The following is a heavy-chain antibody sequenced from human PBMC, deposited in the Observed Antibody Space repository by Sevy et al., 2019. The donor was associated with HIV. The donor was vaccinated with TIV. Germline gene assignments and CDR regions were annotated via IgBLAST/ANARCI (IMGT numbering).Heavy chain of an antibody. D-gene: IGHD6-19*01. J-gene: IGHJ6*02. CDR3: TRDRTYSSGWLGNYYYDMDV. CDR2: INPNTGGT. Sequence: ASVKVSCKASGYTFTGYYIHLVRQAPGQGLEWMGWINPNTGGTNFAQKFQGWVTMTRATSITTAYMELSRLRSDDTAVYYCTRDRTYSSGWLGNYYYDMDVWGQGTTVTVSS. V-gene: IGHV1-2*04. CDR1: GYTFTGYY.